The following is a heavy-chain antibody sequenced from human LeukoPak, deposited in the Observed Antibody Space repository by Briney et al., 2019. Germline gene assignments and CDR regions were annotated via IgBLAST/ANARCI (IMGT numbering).Heavy chain of an antibody. CDR3: AKDFSYYDFWSGYLDY. D-gene: IGHD3-3*01. CDR1: GFTFDDYA. J-gene: IGHJ4*02. V-gene: IGHV3-43D*04. Sequence: PGGSLRLSCAASGFTFDDYAMHWVRQAPGKGLEWVSLISWDGGSTYYADSVKGRFTISRDNSKSSLYLQMNSLRAEDTALYYCAKDFSYYDFWSGYLDYWGQGTLVTVSS. CDR2: ISWDGGST.